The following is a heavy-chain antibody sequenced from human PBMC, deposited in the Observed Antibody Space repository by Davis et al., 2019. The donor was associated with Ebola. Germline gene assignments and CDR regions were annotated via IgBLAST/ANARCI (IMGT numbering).Heavy chain of an antibody. Sequence: SLKISCEASGLTFSNYWMHWVRQAPGKGLEWVSGLSWNSGSIGYADSVKGRFTISRDNAKNSLYLQMNSLRAEDTALYYCAKPIAAAGSYYYYGMDVWGKGTTVTVSS. V-gene: IGHV3-9*01. CDR1: GLTFSNYW. J-gene: IGHJ6*04. CDR2: LSWNSGSI. CDR3: AKPIAAAGSYYYYGMDV. D-gene: IGHD6-13*01.